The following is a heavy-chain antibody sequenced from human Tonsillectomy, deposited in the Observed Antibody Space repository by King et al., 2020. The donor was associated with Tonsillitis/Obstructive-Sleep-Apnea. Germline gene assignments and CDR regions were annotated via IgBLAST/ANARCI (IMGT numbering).Heavy chain of an antibody. J-gene: IGHJ3*02. V-gene: IGHV3-21*01. Sequence: VQLVESGGGLVKPGGSLRLSCAASGFTFSSYSMNWVRQAPGKGLEWVSSISTSSIYIYYADSVKGRFTISRDNARNSLYLQMNSLRAEDTSAYYCARENDLDAFDIWGLGTMVTVSS. CDR3: ARENDLDAFDI. CDR2: ISTSSIYI. D-gene: IGHD2-21*02. CDR1: GFTFSSYS.